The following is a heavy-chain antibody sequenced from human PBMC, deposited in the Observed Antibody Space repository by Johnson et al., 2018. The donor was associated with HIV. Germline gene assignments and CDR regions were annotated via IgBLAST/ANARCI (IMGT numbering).Heavy chain of an antibody. D-gene: IGHD6-13*01. Sequence: QVQLVESGGGVVQPGRSLGLSCAASAFTFSSYAMHWVRQAPGKGLEWVAVISYDASNKYYADSVKGRFTISRDNARNSLYLQMNSLRAEDTALYFCARGKGAAVGLDAFDIWGQGIRVTVSS. CDR3: ARGKGAAVGLDAFDI. CDR1: AFTFSSYA. V-gene: IGHV3-30*04. J-gene: IGHJ3*02. CDR2: ISYDASNK.